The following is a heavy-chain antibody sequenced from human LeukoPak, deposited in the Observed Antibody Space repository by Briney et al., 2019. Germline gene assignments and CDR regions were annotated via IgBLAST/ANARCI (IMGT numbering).Heavy chain of an antibody. D-gene: IGHD6-19*01. Sequence: GGSLRLSCAASGFTFSNYAMTWVRQSPGKGLEWVSALGSRGSDSYYADSVKGRFTISRDNSKNTLYLQMNSLRAEDTAVYYCAKDTTSSGWYSGGDYWGQGTLVTVSS. V-gene: IGHV3-23*01. J-gene: IGHJ4*02. CDR3: AKDTTSSGWYSGGDY. CDR1: GFTFSNYA. CDR2: LGSRGSDS.